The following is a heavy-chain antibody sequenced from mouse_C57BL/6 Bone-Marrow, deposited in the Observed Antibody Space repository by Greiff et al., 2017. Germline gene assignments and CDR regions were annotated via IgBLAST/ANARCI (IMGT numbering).Heavy chain of an antibody. J-gene: IGHJ4*01. Sequence: VQLQQSGTVLARPGASVKMSCKTSGYTFTSYWMHWVKQRPGQGLEWIGAIYPGNSDTSYNQKFKGKAKLTAVPSASTAYMELSSLTNEDSAVXYCTRRDIYYYGSSYDAMDYWGQGTSVTVSS. V-gene: IGHV1-5*01. CDR2: IYPGNSDT. CDR1: GYTFTSYW. CDR3: TRRDIYYYGSSYDAMDY. D-gene: IGHD1-1*01.